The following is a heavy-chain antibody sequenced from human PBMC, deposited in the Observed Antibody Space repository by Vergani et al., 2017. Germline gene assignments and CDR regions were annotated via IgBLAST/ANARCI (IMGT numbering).Heavy chain of an antibody. Sequence: EVQLLESGGGLVQPGGSLRLSCAASGFTFSSYAMSWVRQAPGKGLEWVSDISGSGGSTYYADSVKGRFTISSDNSKNTLYLQMNSLRAEDTAVYYCAKDQNTMVRGPLPKETTAFDYWGQGTLVTVSS. CDR2: ISGSGGST. V-gene: IGHV3-23*01. CDR3: AKDQNTMVRGPLPKETTAFDY. D-gene: IGHD3-10*01. J-gene: IGHJ4*02. CDR1: GFTFSSYA.